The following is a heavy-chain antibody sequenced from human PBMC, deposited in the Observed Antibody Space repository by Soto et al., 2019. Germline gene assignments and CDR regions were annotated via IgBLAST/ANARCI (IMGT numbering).Heavy chain of an antibody. CDR2: INSDGSST. Sequence: EVQLVESGGGLVQPGGSLRLSCAVSGLTFSNYWMNWVRQAPGKGLVWVSRINSDGSSTDYADSVKGRFTISRDNARNTLYLEVHSRRAEDTALYYCGRGGRRVAAGSVGWGQGTLVTVSS. CDR1: GLTFSNYW. J-gene: IGHJ4*02. CDR3: GRGGRRVAAGSVG. D-gene: IGHD6-25*01. V-gene: IGHV3-74*01.